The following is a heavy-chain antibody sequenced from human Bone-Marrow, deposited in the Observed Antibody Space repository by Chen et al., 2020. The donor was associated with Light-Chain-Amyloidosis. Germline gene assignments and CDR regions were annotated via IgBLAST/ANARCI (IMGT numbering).Heavy chain of an antibody. D-gene: IGHD6-19*01. CDR3: ARDPGSGWYCDF. J-gene: IGHJ4*02. V-gene: IGHV3-30*03. Sequence: QVQLVESGGGVVQPGRSLRLSCTASGFDFKNSGIHWVRQAPGRGLEWVATISNNGRKKFFGDSVKGRFNISRDNSKNTLYLDMSSLRPEDTALYYCARDPGSGWYCDFWGKGTLVTVSS. CDR1: GFDFKNSG. CDR2: ISNNGRKK.